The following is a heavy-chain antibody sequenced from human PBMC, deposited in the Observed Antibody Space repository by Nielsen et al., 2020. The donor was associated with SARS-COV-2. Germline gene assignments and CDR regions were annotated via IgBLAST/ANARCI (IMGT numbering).Heavy chain of an antibody. CDR3: ARGKRSFSGAFLNFYYYYYMDV. J-gene: IGHJ6*03. D-gene: IGHD3-3*01. CDR2: INHSGST. Sequence: WIRQPPGKGLEWIGEINHSGSTNYNPSLKSRVTMSVDTSKNQFSLRLNSVTAADTAVYFCARGKRSFSGAFLNFYYYYYMDVWGKGTTVTVSS. V-gene: IGHV4-34*01.